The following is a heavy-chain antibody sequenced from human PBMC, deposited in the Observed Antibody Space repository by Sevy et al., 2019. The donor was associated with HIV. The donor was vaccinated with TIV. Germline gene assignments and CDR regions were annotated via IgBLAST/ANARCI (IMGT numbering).Heavy chain of an antibody. J-gene: IGHJ4*02. CDR3: AKDSLAFWSGYYMDDYFDY. D-gene: IGHD3-3*01. V-gene: IGHV3-30*18. CDR2: ISYDGSNK. Sequence: GGSLRLSCAASGFTFSSYGMHWVRQAPGKGLEWVAVISYDGSNKYYADSVKGRFTISRDNSKNTLYLQMNSLRAEDTAVYYCAKDSLAFWSGYYMDDYFDYWGQGTLVTVSS. CDR1: GFTFSSYG.